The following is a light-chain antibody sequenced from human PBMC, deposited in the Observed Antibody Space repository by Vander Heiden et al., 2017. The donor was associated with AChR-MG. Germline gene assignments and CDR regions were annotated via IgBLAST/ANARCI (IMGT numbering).Light chain of an antibody. CDR2: AAS. Sequence: DIQMTQSPSSLSASVGDRVTITCRASQFIATYLNWYQQKPGTAPKLLICAASRLQSGVPSRFSGSGSGTDFTLTISRRQPEDFASYYCQQSDSTPYTFGQGTKLEIK. V-gene: IGKV1-39*01. J-gene: IGKJ2*01. CDR1: QFIATY. CDR3: QQSDSTPYT.